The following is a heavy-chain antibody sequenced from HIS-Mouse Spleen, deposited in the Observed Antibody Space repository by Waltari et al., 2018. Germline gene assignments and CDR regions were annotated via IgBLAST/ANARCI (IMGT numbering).Heavy chain of an antibody. Sequence: QVTLRESGPALVKPTQTLTLTCTFSGFSLSTSGMCVSWIRQPPGKALEWLARIDWDVDKYYSTSLKTMLTTSKDTSKNQGSLTLTNIDPVDTATDYGARKGEGYSIGWYAVDYWGQGTLVTVSS. J-gene: IGHJ4*02. CDR1: GFSLSTSGMC. D-gene: IGHD6-19*01. CDR3: ARKGEGYSIGWYAVDY. CDR2: IDWDVDK. V-gene: IGHV2-70*15.